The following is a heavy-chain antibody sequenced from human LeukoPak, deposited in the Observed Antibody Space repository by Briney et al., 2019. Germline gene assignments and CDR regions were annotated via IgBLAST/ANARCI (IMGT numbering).Heavy chain of an antibody. CDR2: IFSSGTT. CDR1: GGSINNYY. D-gene: IGHD3-22*01. CDR3: ARDGYHYDSSGYYSLDY. J-gene: IGHJ4*02. V-gene: IGHV4-4*07. Sequence: SETLSLTCTVSGGSINNYYWSWIRQPAGKGLEWIGRIFSSGTTNYNPSLGSRVTMSVDTSTNQLSLKLSSVTAADTAIYYCARDGYHYDSSGYYSLDYWGQGTLVTVSS.